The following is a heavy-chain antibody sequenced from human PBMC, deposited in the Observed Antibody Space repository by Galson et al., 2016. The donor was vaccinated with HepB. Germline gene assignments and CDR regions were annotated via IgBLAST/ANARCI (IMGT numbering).Heavy chain of an antibody. CDR2: ISTRRTT. J-gene: IGHJ4*02. D-gene: IGHD1-1*01. Sequence: SLRLSCAASGFVFSNFGLSWVRQAPGKGLEWVASISTRRTTSYSDSVQGRFTIHRDNSNNTLYLQMNGLRAEDTAVYYCAKERLVRRIFDHWGQGTLLTVSS. CDR3: AKERLVRRIFDH. V-gene: IGHV3-23*01. CDR1: GFVFSNFG.